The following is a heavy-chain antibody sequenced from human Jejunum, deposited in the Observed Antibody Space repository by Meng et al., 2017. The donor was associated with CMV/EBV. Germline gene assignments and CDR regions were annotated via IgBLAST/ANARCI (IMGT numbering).Heavy chain of an antibody. CDR2: MKEDGSEI. J-gene: IGHJ3*01. D-gene: IGHD3-10*01. V-gene: IGHV3-7*01. CDR1: GFTFGYYW. Sequence: GFTFGYYWMAWVGQAPGEGLEWVASMKEDGSEIRYLNSVKGRFTNTREKAKNSLYLQMNTLRVEGTALYYCARGEYELLFGAFDVWGQGTMVTVSS. CDR3: ARGEYELLFGAFDV.